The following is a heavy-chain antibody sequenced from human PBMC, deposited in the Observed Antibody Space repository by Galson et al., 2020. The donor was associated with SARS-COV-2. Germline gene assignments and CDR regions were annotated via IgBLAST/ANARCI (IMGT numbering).Heavy chain of an antibody. Sequence: PGGSLRLSCAASGFTFSSFEMNWVRQAPGKGLEWVSYISSSDNTIYYADSVKGRFTISRDNAKNSLYLQMNSLRAEDTAVYYCARGRSYGSPFFDYWGQGTLVTVSS. V-gene: IGHV3-48*03. CDR1: GFTFSSFE. J-gene: IGHJ4*02. CDR2: ISSSDNTI. CDR3: ARGRSYGSPFFDY. D-gene: IGHD5-18*01.